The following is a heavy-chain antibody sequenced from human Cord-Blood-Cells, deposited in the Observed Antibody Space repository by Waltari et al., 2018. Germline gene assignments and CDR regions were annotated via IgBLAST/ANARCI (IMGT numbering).Heavy chain of an antibody. V-gene: IGHV1-24*01. Sequence: QVQLVQSGAEVQKPGASVKVSCKVSGYTLTELSMHWVRTAPGKGLEWMGGFDREDGETIYAQKFQGRVTMTEDTSTDTAYMELSSLRSEDTAVYYCATDLGWGELSRFDYWGQGTLVTVSS. CDR1: GYTLTELS. CDR3: ATDLGWGELSRFDY. J-gene: IGHJ4*02. CDR2: FDREDGET. D-gene: IGHD3-16*02.